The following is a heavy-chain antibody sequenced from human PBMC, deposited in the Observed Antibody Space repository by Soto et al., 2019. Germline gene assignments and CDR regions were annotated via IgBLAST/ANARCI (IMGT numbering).Heavy chain of an antibody. Sequence: QITLKESGPTRVKPTQTLTLTCTFSGFSLSTNGVGVGWIRQPPGKALERLALIYWDDDKRYSPSLSNRLTITKDTSENQVVLTMTHMDPVDTATYFCVHRAGLQGNWNGGYFDYWGQGARVTVSS. CDR1: GFSLSTNGVG. CDR3: VHRAGLQGNWNGGYFDY. D-gene: IGHD1-1*01. J-gene: IGHJ4*02. CDR2: IYWDDDK. V-gene: IGHV2-5*02.